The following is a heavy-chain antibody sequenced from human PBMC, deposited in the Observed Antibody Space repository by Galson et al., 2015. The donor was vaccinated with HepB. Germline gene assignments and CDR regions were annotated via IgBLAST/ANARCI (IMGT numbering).Heavy chain of an antibody. J-gene: IGHJ5*01. CDR1: GFAFDSHA. CDR3: AKGYGLFDS. D-gene: IGHD5-18*01. Sequence: SLRLSCAASGFAFDSHAMSWVRQAPGRGLERISGITGKGDSTFYADSVKGRFTVSKDNSNNMLYLQMNSLRAEDAGLYFCAKGYGLFDSWGQGILVTVSS. V-gene: IGHV3-23*01. CDR2: ITGKGDST.